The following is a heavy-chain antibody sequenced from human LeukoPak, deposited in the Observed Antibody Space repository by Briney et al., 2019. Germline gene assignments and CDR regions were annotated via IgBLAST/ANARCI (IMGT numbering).Heavy chain of an antibody. CDR3: ARDGGLYYYDSSGYSPLDAFDI. V-gene: IGHV3-21*01. CDR1: GFTFSSYS. CDR2: ISSGSSYI. J-gene: IGHJ3*02. D-gene: IGHD3-22*01. Sequence: PGGSLRLSCAASGFTFSSYSMNWVRQAPGKGLEWVSSISSGSSYIYYADSVKGRFTISRDNAKNSLYLQMNSLRAEDTAVYYCARDGGLYYYDSSGYSPLDAFDIWGQGTMVTVSS.